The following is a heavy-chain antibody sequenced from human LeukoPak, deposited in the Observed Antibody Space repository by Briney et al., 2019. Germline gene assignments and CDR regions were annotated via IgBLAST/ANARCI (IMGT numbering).Heavy chain of an antibody. D-gene: IGHD5-18*01. CDR2: IYYNGNT. CDR3: ASYGLLRLSEINALHI. J-gene: IGHJ3*02. CDR1: GGSISHSNYC. V-gene: IGHV4-39*07. Sequence: PSETLSLTCTVSGGSISHSNYCWVWIRQPPGKGLEWIGSIYYNGNTYYSPSLKSRVTISIDTSKNQFSLKLNSVTAADTAVYYCASYGLLRLSEINALHIWGPGTMVTVSS.